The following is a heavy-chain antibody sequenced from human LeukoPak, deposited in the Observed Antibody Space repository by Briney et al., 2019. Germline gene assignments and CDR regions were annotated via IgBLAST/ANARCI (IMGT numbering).Heavy chain of an antibody. CDR2: INTDGSST. Sequence: GGSLRLSCAASGFTFSSYWMHWVRQAPGKGLVWVSRINTDGSSTSYADSVKGRFTISRDNAKNTLYLQMNSLRAEHTAVYYCARPSNSGAAPYYYMDVWGKGTTVTVSS. D-gene: IGHD6-13*01. CDR3: ARPSNSGAAPYYYMDV. J-gene: IGHJ6*03. CDR1: GFTFSSYW. V-gene: IGHV3-74*01.